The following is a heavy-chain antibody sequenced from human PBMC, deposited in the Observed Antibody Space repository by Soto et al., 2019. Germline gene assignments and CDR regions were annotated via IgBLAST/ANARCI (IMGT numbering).Heavy chain of an antibody. CDR1: GYNFTSYW. CDR3: ARHGSIAVPGTTLWYYYYGMDV. Sequence: GESLKISCKGSGYNFTSYWISWVRQMLGKGLEWMGRIVPSDSYTNYSPSFQGHVTISADKSISTAYLQWSSLKASDTAMYYCARHGSIAVPGTTLWYYYYGMDVWGLGTTVTVSS. V-gene: IGHV5-10-1*01. J-gene: IGHJ6*02. D-gene: IGHD6-13*01. CDR2: IVPSDSYT.